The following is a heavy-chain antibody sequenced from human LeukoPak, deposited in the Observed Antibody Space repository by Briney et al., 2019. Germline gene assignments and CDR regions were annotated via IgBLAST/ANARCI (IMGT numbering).Heavy chain of an antibody. CDR1: GGSIRSSYYY. Sequence: SETLSLTCTVSGGSIRSSYYYWGWIRQPPGKGLEWIGSIYDSGSTYYNPSLKSRVTISVDTSKNQFSLKLSSVTAADTAVYYCARSRDGYNFGDYWGQGTLVTVSS. J-gene: IGHJ4*02. CDR3: ARSRDGYNFGDY. D-gene: IGHD5-24*01. CDR2: IYDSGST. V-gene: IGHV4-39*07.